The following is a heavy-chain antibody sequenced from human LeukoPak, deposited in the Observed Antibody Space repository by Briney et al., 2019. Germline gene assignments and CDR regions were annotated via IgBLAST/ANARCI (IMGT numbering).Heavy chain of an antibody. V-gene: IGHV4-34*01. D-gene: IGHD1-26*01. CDR2: INHSGYT. Sequence: GSLRLSCAASGFTFSNAWMSWVRQAPGKGLEWVGEINHSGYTNYNPSLKSRVTISVDTSRNQFSLKLSSVTAADTAVYYCARGRFVYGSYRSRDAFDIWGQGTMVTVSS. CDR1: GFTFSNAW. J-gene: IGHJ3*02. CDR3: ARGRFVYGSYRSRDAFDI.